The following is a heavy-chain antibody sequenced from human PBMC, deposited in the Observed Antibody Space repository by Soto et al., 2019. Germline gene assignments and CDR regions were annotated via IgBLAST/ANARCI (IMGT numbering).Heavy chain of an antibody. J-gene: IGHJ4*02. CDR2: IIPMFGTP. V-gene: IGHV1-69*13. Sequence: SLKVSCKASGGTFTRYVISWGRQAPGQGPEWMGGIIPMFGTPDYAQRFQGRVTITADESTNTAYMELNSLRSEDTAFYYCAVTAGEAVAYYFEDGGQGSLVTVSS. CDR1: GGTFTRYV. D-gene: IGHD2-8*02. CDR3: AVTAGEAVAYYFED.